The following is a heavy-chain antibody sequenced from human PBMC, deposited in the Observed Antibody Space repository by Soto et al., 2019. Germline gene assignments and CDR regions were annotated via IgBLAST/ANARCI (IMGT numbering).Heavy chain of an antibody. CDR2: ISHSGIT. V-gene: IGHV4-4*02. J-gene: IGHJ5*02. CDR1: GGSITSANW. Sequence: SETLSLTCAVSGGSITSANWWTWVRQPPGGGLEWIGEISHSGITNYKASLKSRVTMSVDKTKNDVSLKLTSVTAADTAVYYCARVLRVWFDPWGQGTPVTVSS. CDR3: ARVLRVWFDP.